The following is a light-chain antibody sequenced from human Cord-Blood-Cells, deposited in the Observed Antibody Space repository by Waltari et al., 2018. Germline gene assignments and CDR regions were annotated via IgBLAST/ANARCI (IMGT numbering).Light chain of an antibody. CDR3: NSRDSSGNHVV. J-gene: IGLJ2*01. CDR1: SLRSYY. CDR2: GKN. Sequence: SSELTQDPAVSVALGQTVMITCQGDSLRSYYATWYQQQPGQAPVLVIYGKNNRPSGIPDRFSGSSSGNTASLTITGAQAEDEADYYCNSRDSSGNHVVFGGGTKLTVL. V-gene: IGLV3-19*01.